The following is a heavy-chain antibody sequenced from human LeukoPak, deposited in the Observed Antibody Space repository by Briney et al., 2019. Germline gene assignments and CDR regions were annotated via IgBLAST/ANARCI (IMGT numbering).Heavy chain of an antibody. CDR2: ISFDGSDT. V-gene: IGHV3-30-3*01. Sequence: GGSLRLSCAGSGFTFGDSPMPWVRQAPGKGLEWVASISFDGSDTVYADPVRVRFTISRDNSKNTLYLQMNSLRVEDTAVYYCARGGGPRWLQPLGYFDCWGQGTLVTVSS. D-gene: IGHD5-24*01. CDR1: GFTFGDSP. J-gene: IGHJ4*02. CDR3: ARGGGPRWLQPLGYFDC.